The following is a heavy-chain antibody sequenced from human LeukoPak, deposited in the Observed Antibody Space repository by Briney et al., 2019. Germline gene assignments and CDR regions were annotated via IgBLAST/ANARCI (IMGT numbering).Heavy chain of an antibody. CDR3: ARGGTTVTPGLLWFDP. CDR2: IYYSGST. J-gene: IGHJ5*02. Sequence: SETLSLTCSVSGGSISSHYWGWIRQPPGKGLEWIGYIYYSGSTKYNPSLKSRVTISVDTSKNQFSLKLSSVTAADTAVYYCARGGTTVTPGLLWFDPWGQGTLVTVSS. V-gene: IGHV4-59*11. CDR1: GGSISSHY. D-gene: IGHD4-17*01.